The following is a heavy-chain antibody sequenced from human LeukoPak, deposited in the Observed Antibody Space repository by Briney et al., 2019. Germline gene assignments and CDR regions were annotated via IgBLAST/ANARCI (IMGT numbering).Heavy chain of an antibody. J-gene: IGHJ4*02. CDR1: GFTFSSRYW. D-gene: IGHD3-10*01. Sequence: PGGSLRLSCAASGFTFSSRYWMSWVRQAPGKGLEWVANIKEDGREKYYVDSVRGRFTISRDNAKNSLYLQMNSLRAEDTAEYYCAKDWFRWGQGTLVTVSS. V-gene: IGHV3-7*01. CDR3: AKDWFR. CDR2: IKEDGREK.